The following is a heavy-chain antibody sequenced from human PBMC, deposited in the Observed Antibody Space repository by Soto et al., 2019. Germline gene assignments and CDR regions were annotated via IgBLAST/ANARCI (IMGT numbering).Heavy chain of an antibody. J-gene: IGHJ5*02. CDR2: ISGSGGTT. CDR3: AREVGSGPNWFDP. D-gene: IGHD6-19*01. V-gene: IGHV3-23*01. CDR1: GFAFSSYA. Sequence: GGSLRLSCAASGFAFSSYAMSWVRQAPGKGLEWVSGISGSGGTTYYADSVKGRFTISRDKSKKTVFLQLNSLRVEDTAIYYCAREVGSGPNWFDPWGQGTLVTVSS.